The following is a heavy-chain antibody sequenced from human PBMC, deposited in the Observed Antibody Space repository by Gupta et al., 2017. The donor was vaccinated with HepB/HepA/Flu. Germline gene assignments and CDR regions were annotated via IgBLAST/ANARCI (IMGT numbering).Heavy chain of an antibody. Sequence: QVQLQESGPGLVKPSETLSLTCTVSGGSVSSGSYYWSWIRQPPGKGLEWIGFFYYSGSTNYNPALKSRVTISVDTSKNQFSLKLSSVTAADTAVYFCARVPRAVAAYYFDYWGQGTLVTVSS. D-gene: IGHD6-19*01. CDR3: ARVPRAVAAYYFDY. V-gene: IGHV4-61*01. CDR1: GGSVSSGSYY. CDR2: FYYSGST. J-gene: IGHJ4*02.